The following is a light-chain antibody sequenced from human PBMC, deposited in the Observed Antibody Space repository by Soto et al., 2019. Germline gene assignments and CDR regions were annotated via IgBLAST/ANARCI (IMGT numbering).Light chain of an antibody. V-gene: IGKV1-5*03. CDR1: QSISSS. CDR3: QQYSSYWT. Sequence: QMTQSPSTLSASVGDRVTITCRASQSISSSLAWYQQKQGEAPKLLIYKASSLEGGVPSRFSGSGSGTEFTLTISSLQPDDFATYYCQQYSSYWTLGQGTKLDIK. CDR2: KAS. J-gene: IGKJ1*01.